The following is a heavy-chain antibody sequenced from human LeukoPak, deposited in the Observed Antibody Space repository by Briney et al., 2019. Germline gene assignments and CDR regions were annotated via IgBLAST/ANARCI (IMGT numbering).Heavy chain of an antibody. CDR3: ARSIAVADPYYYYYYMDV. V-gene: IGHV4-61*02. CDR2: IYTSGST. J-gene: IGHJ6*03. CDR1: GGSISSGSYY. Sequence: SETLSLTCTVSGGSISSGSYYWSWIRQPAGKGLEWIGRIYTSGSTNYNPSLKSRVTISVDTSKNQFSLKLSSVTAADTAVYYCARSIAVADPYYYYYYMDVWGKGTTVTISS. D-gene: IGHD6-19*01.